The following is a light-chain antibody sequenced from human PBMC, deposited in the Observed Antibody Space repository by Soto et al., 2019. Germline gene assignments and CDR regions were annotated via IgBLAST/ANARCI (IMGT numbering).Light chain of an antibody. Sequence: QSALTQPPSASGSPGQSVTISCTGTSSDIGRYNYVSWYQQHPGKAPKLMIYEVTKRPSGVPDRFSGSKSGNTASLTVSGLPAEDEAHYHCSSFAGSNNFVLFGGGTKLTVL. J-gene: IGLJ2*01. CDR1: SSDIGRYNY. CDR3: SSFAGSNNFVL. V-gene: IGLV2-8*01. CDR2: EVT.